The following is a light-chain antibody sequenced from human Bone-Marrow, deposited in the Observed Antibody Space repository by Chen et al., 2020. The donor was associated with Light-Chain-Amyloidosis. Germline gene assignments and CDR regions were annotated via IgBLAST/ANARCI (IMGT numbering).Light chain of an antibody. CDR3: QSADSSGTYEVI. CDR1: DLPTKY. CDR2: RDT. J-gene: IGLJ2*01. Sequence: SYELTQPPSVSVSPGQTARITCSGDDLPTKYAYWYQQKPGQAPVLVIHRDTERPSGISERFSGSSSGTNATLTISGVQAEDEADYHCQSADSSGTYEVIFGGGTKRTAL. V-gene: IGLV3-25*03.